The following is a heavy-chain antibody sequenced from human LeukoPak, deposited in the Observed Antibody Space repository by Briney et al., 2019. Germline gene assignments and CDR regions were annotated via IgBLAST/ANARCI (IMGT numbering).Heavy chain of an antibody. CDR1: GGTFSSYA. CDR3: ARVKAAAGPAPFDY. V-gene: IGHV1-69*13. D-gene: IGHD6-13*01. CDR2: IIPIFGTA. Sequence: GASVEVSCKASGGTFSSYAISWVRQAPGQGLEWMGGIIPIFGTANYAQKFQGRVTITADESTSTAYMELSSLRSEDTAVYYCARVKAAAGPAPFDYWGQGTLVTVSS. J-gene: IGHJ4*02.